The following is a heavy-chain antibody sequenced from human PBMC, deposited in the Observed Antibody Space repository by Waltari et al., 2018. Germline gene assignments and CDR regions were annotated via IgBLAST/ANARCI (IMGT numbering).Heavy chain of an antibody. D-gene: IGHD3-22*01. J-gene: IGHJ4*02. V-gene: IGHV1-69*12. CDR3: ASGTYYYDSSGYWPIDY. Sequence: QVQLAQSGAEVKKPGSSVKVSCKASGGTFSSYAISWVRQAPGQGLEWMGGIIPIFGTANYAQKFQGRVTITADESTSTAYMELSSLRSEDTAVYYCASGTYYYDSSGYWPIDYWGQGTLVTVSS. CDR1: GGTFSSYA. CDR2: IIPIFGTA.